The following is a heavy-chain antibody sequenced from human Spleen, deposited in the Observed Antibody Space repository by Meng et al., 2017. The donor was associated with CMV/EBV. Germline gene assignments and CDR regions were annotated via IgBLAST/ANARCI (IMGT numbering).Heavy chain of an antibody. D-gene: IGHD3-22*01. CDR2: IIPILEIE. V-gene: IGHV1-69*02. CDR3: ARGPKMIGWFDP. J-gene: IGHJ5*02. Sequence: GENSRDTFSDNTVIWVRQDPGQGLEWMGRIIPILEIEDHAKKFQGRVKLTADKITNTVYMELNSLRSEDTAMYYCARGPKMIGWFDPWGQGTLVTVSS. CDR1: RDTFSDNT.